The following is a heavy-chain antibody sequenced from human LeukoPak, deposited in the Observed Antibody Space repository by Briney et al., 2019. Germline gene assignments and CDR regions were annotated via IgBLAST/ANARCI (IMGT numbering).Heavy chain of an antibody. J-gene: IGHJ4*02. D-gene: IGHD5-24*01. V-gene: IGHV3-30*02. Sequence: GGSLRLSCAASGFTFSSYAMHWVRQAPGKGLEWVAFIRYDGSNKYYADSVKGRLTISRDNSKNTLYLQMNSLRAEDTAVYYCAKSGYNRFDYWGQGTLVTVSS. CDR1: GFTFSSYA. CDR3: AKSGYNRFDY. CDR2: IRYDGSNK.